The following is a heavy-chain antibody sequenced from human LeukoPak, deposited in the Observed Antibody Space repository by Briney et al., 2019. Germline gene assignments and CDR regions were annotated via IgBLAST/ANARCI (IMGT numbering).Heavy chain of an antibody. J-gene: IGHJ4*02. CDR1: GFTFGSYH. D-gene: IGHD2-2*01. CDR3: ARPYCSSTSCYGDFDY. Sequence: GGSLRLSCAASGFTFGSYHMNWVRQAPGRGLEWVSYISHSSSTIYYADSVMGRFTISRDNARNSLYLQMNSLRAEDTAVYYCARPYCSSTSCYGDFDYWGQGTLVTVSS. CDR2: ISHSSSTI. V-gene: IGHV3-48*01.